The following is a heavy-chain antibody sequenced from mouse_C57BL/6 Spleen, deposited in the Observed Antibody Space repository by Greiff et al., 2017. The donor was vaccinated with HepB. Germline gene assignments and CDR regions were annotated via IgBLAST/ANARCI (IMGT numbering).Heavy chain of an antibody. Sequence: EVKLVESGPGLVKPSQSLSLTCTVTGYSITSGYGWNWIRQFPGNKLEWMGYISYSGSTNYNPSLNSRISITRDTSKNQVFLQLNSVTTEDTATYYCARTARIKYWGQGTTLTVSS. D-gene: IGHD1-2*01. J-gene: IGHJ2*01. CDR1: GYSITSGYG. V-gene: IGHV3-2*02. CDR3: ARTARIKY. CDR2: ISYSGST.